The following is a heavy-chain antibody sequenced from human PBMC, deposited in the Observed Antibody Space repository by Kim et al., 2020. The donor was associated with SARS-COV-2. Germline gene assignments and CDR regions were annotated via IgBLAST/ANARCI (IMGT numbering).Heavy chain of an antibody. J-gene: IGHJ4*02. CDR3: ARLYYYDSSGYTYFDY. D-gene: IGHD3-22*01. V-gene: IGHV1-3*01. Sequence: FQGRVTITSDTSASTAYMGLSSLRSEDTAVYYCARLYYYDSSGYTYFDYWGQGTLVTVSS.